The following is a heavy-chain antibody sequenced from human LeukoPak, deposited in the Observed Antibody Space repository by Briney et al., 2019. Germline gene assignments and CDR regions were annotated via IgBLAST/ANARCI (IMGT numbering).Heavy chain of an antibody. CDR2: INPNTGGT. J-gene: IGHJ5*02. CDR1: GYSFTGYY. Sequence: ASVKVSCKAYGYSFTGYYMHWVRQAPGQGLEWMGWINPNTGGTNYAQKFQGRVTMTKDTSTNAAYMELNKLTSDGTAVYYCGRGNKSFDPWGQGTLVTVSS. V-gene: IGHV1-2*02. CDR3: GRGNKSFDP.